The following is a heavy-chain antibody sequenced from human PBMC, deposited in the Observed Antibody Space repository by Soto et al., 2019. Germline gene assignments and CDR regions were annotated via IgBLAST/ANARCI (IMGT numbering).Heavy chain of an antibody. Sequence: QVQLVQSGAEVKKPGASVKVSCKASGYTFTSYAMHWVRQAPGQRLEWMGWINAGNGNTKYSPKFQGRVTITRDTSASTAYMELSSLRSEDTAVYYCANEAFDIWGQGTMVTVSS. CDR1: GYTFTSYA. J-gene: IGHJ3*02. CDR2: INAGNGNT. CDR3: ANEAFDI. V-gene: IGHV1-3*01.